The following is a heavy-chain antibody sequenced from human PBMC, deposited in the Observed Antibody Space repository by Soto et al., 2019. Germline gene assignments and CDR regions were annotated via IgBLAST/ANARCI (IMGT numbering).Heavy chain of an antibody. V-gene: IGHV1-18*01. CDR3: AKNGQPPYYYYGQDV. Sequence: ASVKVSCKASGYTFTRYGISWVRQAPGQGLEWMGWISGYNGDTNYAQKFQGRVSMTIDTSTTTAYMELRSLTSDDTAVYYCAKNGQPPYYYYGQDVWGQGTKVTVSS. CDR2: ISGYNGDT. J-gene: IGHJ6*02. D-gene: IGHD2-8*01. CDR1: GYTFTRYG.